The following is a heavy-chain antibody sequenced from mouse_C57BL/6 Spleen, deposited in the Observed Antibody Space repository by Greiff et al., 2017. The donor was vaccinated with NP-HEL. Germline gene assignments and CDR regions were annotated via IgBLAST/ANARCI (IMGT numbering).Heavy chain of an antibody. CDR2: ISSGGSYT. Sequence: EVHLVESGGDLVKPGGSLKLSCAASGFTFSSYGMSWVRQTPDKRLEWVATISSGGSYTYYPDSVKGRFTISRDNAKNTLYLQMSSLKSEDTAMYYCARHQELGAYAMDYWGQGTSVTVSS. J-gene: IGHJ4*01. CDR1: GFTFSSYG. CDR3: ARHQELGAYAMDY. D-gene: IGHD3-2*02. V-gene: IGHV5-6*01.